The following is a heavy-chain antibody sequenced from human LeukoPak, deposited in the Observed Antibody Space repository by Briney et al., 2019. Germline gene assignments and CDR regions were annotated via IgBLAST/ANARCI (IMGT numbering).Heavy chain of an antibody. CDR1: GYTFTGYY. J-gene: IGHJ6*03. CDR2: INPNSGGT. V-gene: IGHV1-2*02. Sequence: GASVKVSCKASGYTFTGYYMHWVRQAPRQGLEWMGWINPNSGGTNYAQKFQGRVTMTRDTSISTAYMEPSRLRSDDTAVYYCARGNYDPSVYYYYYMDVWGKGTTVTVSS. D-gene: IGHD3-3*01. CDR3: ARGNYDPSVYYYYYMDV.